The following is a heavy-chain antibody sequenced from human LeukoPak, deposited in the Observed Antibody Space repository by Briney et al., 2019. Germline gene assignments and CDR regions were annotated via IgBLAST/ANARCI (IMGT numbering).Heavy chain of an antibody. CDR2: ISGSGGRT. Sequence: GGSLRLSCAASGFTFTSYAMSWVRQAPGKGLEWVSAISGSGGRTDYADSVKGRFTISRDNSKNTLYLQMISLRAEDTAVYYCAKPATYYDILTGYDLWGQGILVTVSS. CDR3: AKPATYYDILTGYDL. J-gene: IGHJ5*02. D-gene: IGHD3-9*01. V-gene: IGHV3-23*01. CDR1: GFTFTSYA.